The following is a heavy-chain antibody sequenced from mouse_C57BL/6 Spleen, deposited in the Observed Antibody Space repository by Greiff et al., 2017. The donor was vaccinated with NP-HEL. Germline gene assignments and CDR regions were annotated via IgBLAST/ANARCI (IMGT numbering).Heavy chain of an antibody. Sequence: QVQLQQSGAELVRPGSSVKLSCKASGYTFTSYWMDWVKQRPGQGLEWIGNIYPSDSETHYNQKFKDKATLTVDKSSSTAYMQLSSLTSEDSAVYYCARGHFYDGRSLLYAMDYWGQGTSVTVSS. V-gene: IGHV1-61*01. CDR2: IYPSDSET. J-gene: IGHJ4*01. CDR1: GYTFTSYW. CDR3: ARGHFYDGRSLLYAMDY. D-gene: IGHD1-1*01.